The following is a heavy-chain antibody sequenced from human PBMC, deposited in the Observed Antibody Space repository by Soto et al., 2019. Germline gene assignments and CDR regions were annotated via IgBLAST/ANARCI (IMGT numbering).Heavy chain of an antibody. Sequence: QVQLVESGGGVVQPGGSLRLSCAASGFTFSTYAMQWVRQAPGKGLEWVAVVSSEGGTQFYADSVKGRFTISRDNSKNSLYLQMDSLRTEDTAFYYCAKELGGYSYGYELDHWGQGTLVAVSS. J-gene: IGHJ4*02. CDR2: VSSEGGTQ. CDR1: GFTFSTYA. D-gene: IGHD5-18*01. CDR3: AKELGGYSYGYELDH. V-gene: IGHV3-30-3*01.